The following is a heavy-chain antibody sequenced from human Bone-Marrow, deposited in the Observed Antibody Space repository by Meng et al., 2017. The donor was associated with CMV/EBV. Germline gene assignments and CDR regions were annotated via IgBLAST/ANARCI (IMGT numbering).Heavy chain of an antibody. CDR2: INHSGNT. Sequence: SEPLALTCAVYGGSFTGYFWTWIRQPPGKGLEWVGDINHSGNTDYNASLKSRLTISIDTSKNQFSLKLNSLTAADTAIYYCARGLPHTIFVIVPSHFDYWGQGTLVTVSS. D-gene: IGHD3-16*02. J-gene: IGHJ4*02. CDR3: ARGLPHTIFVIVPSHFDY. V-gene: IGHV4-34*01. CDR1: GGSFTGYF.